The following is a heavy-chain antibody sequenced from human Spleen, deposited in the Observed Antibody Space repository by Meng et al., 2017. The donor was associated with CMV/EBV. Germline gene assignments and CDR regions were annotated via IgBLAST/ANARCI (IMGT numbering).Heavy chain of an antibody. CDR2: MSYSGHRI. CDR1: GFNLATYG. D-gene: IGHD3-10*01. J-gene: IGHJ3*01. Sequence: GGSRRLACAPAGFNLATYGVSWVRQVPNRGLQWLAYMSYSGHRISYAESVKGRFIISRDSSRSYLQLNSLDPGDTAVYFCGREFIPSLYYLGSAFDLWGQGTVVTVSS. CDR3: GREFIPSLYYLGSAFDL. V-gene: IGHV3-30*13.